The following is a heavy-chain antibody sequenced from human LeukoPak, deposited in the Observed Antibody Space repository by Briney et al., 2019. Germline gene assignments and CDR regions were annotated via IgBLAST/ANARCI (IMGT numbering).Heavy chain of an antibody. Sequence: KPSETLSLTCAVYGGSFSGYYWSWIRQPPGKGLEWIGEINHSGSTNYNPSLKSRVTISVDTSKNQFSLKLSSVTAADTAVYYCARPYSGSFDYWGQGTLVTVSS. CDR3: ARPYSGSFDY. D-gene: IGHD1-26*01. V-gene: IGHV4-34*01. CDR1: GGSFSGYY. J-gene: IGHJ4*02. CDR2: INHSGST.